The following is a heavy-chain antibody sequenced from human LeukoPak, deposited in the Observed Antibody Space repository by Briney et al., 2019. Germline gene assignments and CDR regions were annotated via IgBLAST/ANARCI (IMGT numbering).Heavy chain of an antibody. Sequence: GGSLRLSCAAFGFTFSSYAMNWVRQAPGKGLEWVSYISSTSNTIYYADSVKGRFTISRDIAKNSLYLQMNSLRDKDTAVYYCARDAGQISSGWYVDTFDYWGQGTLVTVSS. CDR3: ARDAGQISSGWYVDTFDY. D-gene: IGHD6-19*01. V-gene: IGHV3-48*02. J-gene: IGHJ4*02. CDR2: ISSTSNTI. CDR1: GFTFSSYA.